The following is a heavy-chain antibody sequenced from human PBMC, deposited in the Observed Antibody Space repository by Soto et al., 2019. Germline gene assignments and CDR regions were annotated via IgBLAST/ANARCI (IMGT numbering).Heavy chain of an antibody. Sequence: SETLSLTCTVSGGSVSSSSYYWGWVRQPPGKGLEWIGSVYYSGSTYYNPSLESRVTISVDKSKNQFSLKLMSLSAADTAVYYCGRREGLDTISYYFDDWGQGALVTVSS. CDR1: GGSVSSSSYY. CDR3: GRREGLDTISYYFDD. V-gene: IGHV4-39*01. J-gene: IGHJ4*02. D-gene: IGHD1-1*01. CDR2: VYYSGST.